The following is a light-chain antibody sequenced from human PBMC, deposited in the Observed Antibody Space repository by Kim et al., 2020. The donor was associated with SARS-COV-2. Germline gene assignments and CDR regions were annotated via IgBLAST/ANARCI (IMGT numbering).Light chain of an antibody. CDR3: SAYATSTAWV. V-gene: IGLV2-14*01. Sequence: QSVLTQPASVSGSPGQSITISCTGTSTDVGYYNYVSWYQRHPGKAPKLMIYEVTNRPSGISNRFSGSKSGNTASLTISGLQAEDEADYYCSAYATSTAWVFGGGTQLTVL. J-gene: IGLJ3*02. CDR2: EVT. CDR1: STDVGYYNY.